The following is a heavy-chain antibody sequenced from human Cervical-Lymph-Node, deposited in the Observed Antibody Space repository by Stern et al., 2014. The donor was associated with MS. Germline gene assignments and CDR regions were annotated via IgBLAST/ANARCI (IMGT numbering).Heavy chain of an antibody. J-gene: IGHJ3*01. CDR2: IYTSGSA. Sequence: VQLEESGPGLVKPSQTLSLTCTVSGASMTTGSYYWNWIRQPAGKGVEWIGQIYTSGSASYHPSLKNRLSMSVDTSKNQLSLTLSSVTAADTAVYYCARGDRRLRAFDLWGQGTMVTVSS. CDR1: GASMTTGSYY. D-gene: IGHD2-21*02. CDR3: ARGDRRLRAFDL. V-gene: IGHV4-61*02.